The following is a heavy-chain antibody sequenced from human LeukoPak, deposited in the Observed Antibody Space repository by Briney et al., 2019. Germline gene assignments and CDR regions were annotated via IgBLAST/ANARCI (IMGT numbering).Heavy chain of an antibody. V-gene: IGHV1-69*05. CDR2: IIPIFGTA. Sequence: SVKVSCKASGGTFSSYAISWVRQAPGQGLEWMGRIIPIFGTANYAQKFQGRVTITTDESTSTAYMVLSSLRSEDTAVYYCARDRGTKPPGPPFDYWGQGTLVTVSS. CDR3: ARDRGTKPPGPPFDY. D-gene: IGHD1-1*01. CDR1: GGTFSSYA. J-gene: IGHJ4*02.